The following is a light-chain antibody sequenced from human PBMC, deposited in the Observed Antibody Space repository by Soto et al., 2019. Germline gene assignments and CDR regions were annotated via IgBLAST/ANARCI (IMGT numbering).Light chain of an antibody. V-gene: IGLV2-14*01. Sequence: QSALTQPASVSGSPGQSITISCTGTSSDVGGYNYVSWYQQHPGKAPKLMIYDVSNRPSGVSNRFSGSKSGNTASLTISGLLPEDEADYYCNSYTSSGSGVFGTGIKVTVL. J-gene: IGLJ1*01. CDR2: DVS. CDR3: NSYTSSGSGV. CDR1: SSDVGGYNY.